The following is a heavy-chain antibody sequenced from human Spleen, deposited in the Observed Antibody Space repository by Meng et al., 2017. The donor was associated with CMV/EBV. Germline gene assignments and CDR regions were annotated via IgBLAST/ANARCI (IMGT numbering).Heavy chain of an antibody. CDR1: GGSISSDGYF. CDR2: LHYSGST. D-gene: IGHD6-25*01. J-gene: IGHJ5*02. V-gene: IGHV4-31*03. Sequence: LSLTCSVSGGSISSDGYFWSWIRQRPGKGLEWIGYLHYSGSTSYNPSLKSRVTISADTSKNQFSLKLTSVTAADTGVYYCARGAAAYPWGQGTLVTVSS. CDR3: ARGAAAYP.